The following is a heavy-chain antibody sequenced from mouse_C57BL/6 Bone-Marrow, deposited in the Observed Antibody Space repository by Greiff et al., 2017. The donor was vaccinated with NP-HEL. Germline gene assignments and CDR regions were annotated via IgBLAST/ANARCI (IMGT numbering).Heavy chain of an antibody. D-gene: IGHD4-1*01. CDR2: ISSGGSYT. J-gene: IGHJ3*01. Sequence: EVQLVESGGDLVKPGGSLKLSCAASGFTFSSYGMSWVRQTPDKRLEWVATISSGGSYTYYPDSVKGRFTISRDNAKNTLYLQMSSLKSEDTAMYYCARQAANWAWFAYWGQGTLVTVSA. CDR1: GFTFSSYG. CDR3: ARQAANWAWFAY. V-gene: IGHV5-6*01.